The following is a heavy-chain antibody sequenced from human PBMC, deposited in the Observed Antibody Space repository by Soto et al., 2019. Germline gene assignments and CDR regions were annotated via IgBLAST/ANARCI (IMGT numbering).Heavy chain of an antibody. CDR2: IIPLFGTT. D-gene: IGHD6-13*01. CDR3: VRDSIAASGFDS. J-gene: IGHJ4*02. CDR1: GGPFSSYT. V-gene: IGHV1-69*12. Sequence: QVQLVQSGAEVKKPGSSVKVSCKVSGGPFSSYTLSWVRQAPGQGPEWMGEIIPLFGTTNYAQGFQGRLTIAADVSTNTAYMELSSLTSDDTALYYCVRDSIAASGFDSWGQGTLVTVS.